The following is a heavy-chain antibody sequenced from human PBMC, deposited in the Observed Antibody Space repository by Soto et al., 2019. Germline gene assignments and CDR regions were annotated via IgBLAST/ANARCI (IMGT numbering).Heavy chain of an antibody. Sequence: SSVKVSCKASGGTFSSYAISWVRQAPGQGLEWMGGIIPIFGTANYAQKFQGRVTITADESTSTAYMELSSLRSEDTAVYYCARGPIRYSSSSRYCYYGMDVWGQGTTVTVSS. V-gene: IGHV1-69*13. J-gene: IGHJ6*02. D-gene: IGHD6-6*01. CDR3: ARGPIRYSSSSRYCYYGMDV. CDR1: GGTFSSYA. CDR2: IIPIFGTA.